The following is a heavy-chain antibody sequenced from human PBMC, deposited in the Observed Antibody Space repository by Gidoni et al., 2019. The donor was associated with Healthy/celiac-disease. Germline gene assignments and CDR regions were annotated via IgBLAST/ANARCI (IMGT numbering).Heavy chain of an antibody. CDR3: ARAYSSSSNVQIDYFDY. CDR1: GYTFHGYY. Sequence: QVQLVQSGAEGKKPGASVKVSCKASGYTFHGYYMHWVRQAPGQGLEWMGWINPNSGGTNYAQKFQGRVTMTRDTSISTAYMELSRLRSDDTAVYYCARAYSSSSNVQIDYFDYWGQGTLVTVSS. CDR2: INPNSGGT. J-gene: IGHJ4*02. V-gene: IGHV1-2*02. D-gene: IGHD6-13*01.